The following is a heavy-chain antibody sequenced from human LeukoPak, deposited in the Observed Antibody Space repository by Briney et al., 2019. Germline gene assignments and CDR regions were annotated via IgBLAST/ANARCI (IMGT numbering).Heavy chain of an antibody. CDR3: AREYCSSTSCPTIGAFDI. Sequence: SETLSLTCTVSGGSISSYYWSWIRQPQGKGLEWSGYIYYSGSTNYNPSLKSRVTISVDTSKNQFSLKLSSVTAADTAVYYCAREYCSSTSCPTIGAFDIWGQGTMVTVSS. D-gene: IGHD2-2*01. CDR1: GGSISSYY. V-gene: IGHV4-59*01. J-gene: IGHJ3*02. CDR2: IYYSGST.